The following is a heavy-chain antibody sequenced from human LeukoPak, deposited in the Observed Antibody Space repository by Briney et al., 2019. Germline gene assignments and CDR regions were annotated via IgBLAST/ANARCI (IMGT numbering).Heavy chain of an antibody. D-gene: IGHD1-26*01. Sequence: GGSLRLSCAASGFTFDDYAMHWVRQAPGKGLEWVSGISWNSGIIAYADSVKGRFTISRDNAKNSLYLQMNSLRAEDTALYYCAKDLGGSYYYAFDIWGQGTMVTVSS. V-gene: IGHV3-9*01. CDR2: ISWNSGII. CDR1: GFTFDDYA. CDR3: AKDLGGSYYYAFDI. J-gene: IGHJ3*02.